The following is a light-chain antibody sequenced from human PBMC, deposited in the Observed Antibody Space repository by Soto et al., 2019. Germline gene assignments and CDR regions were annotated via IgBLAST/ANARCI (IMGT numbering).Light chain of an antibody. V-gene: IGLV1-44*01. CDR3: AAWDDSLSGHFV. J-gene: IGLJ1*01. CDR1: SSNIGTNT. Sequence: QSVLTQPPSASGNPGQRVTISCSGRSSNIGTNTVSWYQHLPGTAPKLLIYNNNQRPSGVPDRFSGSKSGTSASLAISGLQSEDEADYYCAAWDDSLSGHFVFGTGTKLTVL. CDR2: NNN.